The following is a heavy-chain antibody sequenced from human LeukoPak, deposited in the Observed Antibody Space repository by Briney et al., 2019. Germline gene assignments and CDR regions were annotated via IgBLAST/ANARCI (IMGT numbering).Heavy chain of an antibody. CDR3: ARDFRSPNYYYYMDV. D-gene: IGHD3-3*01. CDR1: GGSISSYY. V-gene: IGHV4-59*08. Sequence: SETLSLTCTGSGGSISSYYWSWIRQPPGKGLEWIGYIYYSGGTNYNPSLKSRVTISVDTSKNQFSLKLSSVTAADTAVYYCARDFRSPNYYYYMDVWGKGTTVTVSS. CDR2: IYYSGGT. J-gene: IGHJ6*03.